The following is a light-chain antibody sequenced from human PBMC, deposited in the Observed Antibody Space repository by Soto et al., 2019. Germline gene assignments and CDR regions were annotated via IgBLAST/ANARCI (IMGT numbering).Light chain of an antibody. V-gene: IGKV1-5*03. CDR1: QTMSSW. J-gene: IGKJ1*01. CDR2: KAS. CDR3: QQYSTYST. Sequence: DIQIAQSPSTLSGSVGDRVTITCRASQTMSSWLAWYQQKPGKAPKLLIYKASTLKSGFPSRFSGSGSGTEFTLTISSLQPDDFATYYCQQYSTYSTFGQGTKVDIK.